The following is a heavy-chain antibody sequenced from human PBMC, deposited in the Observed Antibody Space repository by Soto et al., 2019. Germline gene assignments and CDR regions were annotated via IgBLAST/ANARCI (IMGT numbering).Heavy chain of an antibody. Sequence: PSPPSGFSFATYALTWVRQAPGKGLEWVSTISGSDGKTFYADSVKGRFSISRETSQRPLYLQMNSLRADDTAMYYCARWSYLDYWGQGTRVTVSS. CDR1: GFSFATYA. J-gene: IGHJ4*02. D-gene: IGHD3-3*01. V-gene: IGHV3-23*01. CDR3: ARWSYLDY. CDR2: ISGSDGKT.